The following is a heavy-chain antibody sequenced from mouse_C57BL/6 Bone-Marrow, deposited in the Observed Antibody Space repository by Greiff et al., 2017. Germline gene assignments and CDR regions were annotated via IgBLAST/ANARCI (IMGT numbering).Heavy chain of an antibody. CDR2: IHPNSGST. CDR3: AKLYYYEGVFDY. V-gene: IGHV1-64*01. D-gene: IGHD1-1*01. CDR1: GYTFTSYW. J-gene: IGHJ2*01. Sequence: QVQLQQPGAELVKPGASVKLSCKASGYTFTSYWMHWVKQRPGQGLEWIGMIHPNSGSTNYNEKFKSKATLTVDKSSSTAYMQLSSLTSEDSAVYYCAKLYYYEGVFDYWGQGTTLTVSS.